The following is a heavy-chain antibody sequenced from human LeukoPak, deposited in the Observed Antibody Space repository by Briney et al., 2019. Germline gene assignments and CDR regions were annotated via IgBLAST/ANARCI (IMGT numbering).Heavy chain of an antibody. V-gene: IGHV3-7*03. CDR2: IKEDGTET. J-gene: IGHJ4*02. Sequence: PGGSLRLSCAASGFMFSSNWMSWVRLAPGKGLEWVADIKEDGTETYYVDSVKGRLTISRDNAKNSLYLQMNSLRVEDTAVYYCAKGGRSLQTYWGQGTLVTVSS. CDR1: GFMFSSNW. D-gene: IGHD5-24*01. CDR3: AKGGRSLQTY.